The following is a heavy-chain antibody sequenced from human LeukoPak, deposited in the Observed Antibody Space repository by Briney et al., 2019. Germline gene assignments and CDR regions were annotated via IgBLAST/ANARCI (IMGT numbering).Heavy chain of an antibody. D-gene: IGHD3-10*01. CDR1: GGSFSGYY. V-gene: IGHV4-34*01. CDR3: ARGVWFGDHSGFDY. J-gene: IGHJ4*02. Sequence: PSETLSLTCAVYGGSFSGYYWSWLRQPPGKGVEGSGEINHSGRRNYNPSLKSRETITVDTYKNQSTLKQSSVNAADTAVYYIARGVWFGDHSGFDYWGQGTLVTVSS. CDR2: INHSGRR.